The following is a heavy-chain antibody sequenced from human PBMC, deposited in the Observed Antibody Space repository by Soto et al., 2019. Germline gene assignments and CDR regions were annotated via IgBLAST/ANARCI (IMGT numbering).Heavy chain of an antibody. Sequence: SETLSLTCSVSGDSIRSYYWSWFRQPPGKGPEWIGYISHSGSTKYNPSLKSRVTMSMDTSRNQFSLRMTSVTSADTAFYYCTRGGSGYSITWAAYWGQGTLVTVSS. CDR3: TRGGSGYSITWAAY. CDR1: GDSIRSYY. J-gene: IGHJ4*02. CDR2: ISHSGST. V-gene: IGHV4-59*01. D-gene: IGHD6-13*01.